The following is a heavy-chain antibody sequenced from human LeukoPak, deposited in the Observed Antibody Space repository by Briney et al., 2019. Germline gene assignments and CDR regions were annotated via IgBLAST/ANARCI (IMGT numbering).Heavy chain of an antibody. CDR1: GGPISSYY. D-gene: IGHD3-10*01. J-gene: IGHJ4*02. CDR2: IYYSGST. Sequence: SETLSLTCTVSGGPISSYYWSWIRQPPGKGLEWIGYIYYSGSTNYNPSLKSRVTISVDTSKNQFSLKLSSVTAADTAVYYCARGSRFIGYWGQGTLVTVSS. V-gene: IGHV4-59*01. CDR3: ARGSRFIGY.